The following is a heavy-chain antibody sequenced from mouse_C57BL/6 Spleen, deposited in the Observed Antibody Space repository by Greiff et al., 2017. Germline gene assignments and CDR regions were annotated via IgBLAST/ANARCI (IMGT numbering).Heavy chain of an antibody. D-gene: IGHD2-3*01. CDR1: GYTFPSYW. J-gene: IGHJ4*01. CDR2: IDPSDSYT. Sequence: QVQLQQPGAELVKPGASVKLSCKASGYTFPSYWMQWVKQRPGRGLEWIGEIDPSDSYTNYNQKFKGKATLTVDTSSSTAYMQLSSLTSEDSAVYYCARGYDGYYSYAMDYWGQGTSVTVSS. CDR3: ARGYDGYYSYAMDY. V-gene: IGHV1-50*01.